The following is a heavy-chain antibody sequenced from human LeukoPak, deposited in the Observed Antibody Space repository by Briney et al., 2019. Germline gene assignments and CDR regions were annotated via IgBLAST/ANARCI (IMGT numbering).Heavy chain of an antibody. CDR3: AKDRSYGLRRYYFDF. CDR1: GFTFSSYA. V-gene: IGHV3-23*01. J-gene: IGHJ4*02. D-gene: IGHD5-18*01. CDR2: ISGSGGST. Sequence: SGGSLRLSCAASGFTFSSYAMSWVRQAPGKGLEWVSAISGSGGSTYYADSVKGRFTISRDNSKNTLYLQMNSLRAEDTAVYYCAKDRSYGLRRYYFDFWGQGTLVTVS.